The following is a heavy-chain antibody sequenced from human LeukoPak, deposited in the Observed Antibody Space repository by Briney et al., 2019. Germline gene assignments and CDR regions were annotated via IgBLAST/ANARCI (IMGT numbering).Heavy chain of an antibody. J-gene: IGHJ6*04. D-gene: IGHD3-10*01. V-gene: IGHV1-69*06. CDR2: IIPIFGTA. CDR3: ARDGTGRGRYYYYGMDV. Sequence: SVKVSCKAAGGTFISYAIIWVRQAPGQGLEWMGAIIPIFGTANYAQKFQGRGTITADKSTRTAYMELSSLRSEKTAVYYCARDGTGRGRYYYYGMDVWGKGNTVTVSS. CDR1: GGTFISYA.